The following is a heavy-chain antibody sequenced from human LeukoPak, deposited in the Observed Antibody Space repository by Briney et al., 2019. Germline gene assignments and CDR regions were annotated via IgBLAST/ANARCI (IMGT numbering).Heavy chain of an antibody. D-gene: IGHD2-2*01. J-gene: IGHJ4*02. CDR3: AKVRNCYGDCYYFDY. CDR1: GFTFSSYS. Sequence: GGSLRLSCAASGFTFSSYSMNWVRQVPGKGLEWVSGIRGSGDSTYYVDSVKGRFTISRDNSKNTLYPQMNSLRAEDTAVYYCAKVRNCYGDCYYFDYWGQGTLVTVSS. CDR2: IRGSGDST. V-gene: IGHV3-23*01.